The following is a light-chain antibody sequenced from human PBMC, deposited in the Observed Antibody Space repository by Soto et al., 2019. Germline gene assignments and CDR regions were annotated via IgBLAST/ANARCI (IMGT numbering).Light chain of an antibody. V-gene: IGKV1-5*03. Sequence: DIQMTQSPSTLSASVGDRVTITCRASQSIGSWLAWFQQKPGKAPKLLIYKASSLESGVPSRFSGSGSGTEFTLTISSLQPDDFATYYCQQYNSYSPSPYTFGQGTKLEIK. J-gene: IGKJ2*01. CDR2: KAS. CDR1: QSIGSW. CDR3: QQYNSYSPSPYT.